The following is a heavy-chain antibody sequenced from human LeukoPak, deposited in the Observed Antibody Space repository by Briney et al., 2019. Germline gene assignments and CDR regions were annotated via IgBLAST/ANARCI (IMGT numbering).Heavy chain of an antibody. Sequence: GASVKVSCKASGYTFTSYGISWVRQAPGQGLEWMGWISAYNGNTNYAQKLQGRVTMTTDTSTSTAYMELRSLRSDDTAVYYCARGPTVLWFGELPGAFDIWGQGTMVTVSS. CDR3: ARGPTVLWFGELPGAFDI. D-gene: IGHD3-10*01. CDR1: GYTFTSYG. J-gene: IGHJ3*02. CDR2: ISAYNGNT. V-gene: IGHV1-18*01.